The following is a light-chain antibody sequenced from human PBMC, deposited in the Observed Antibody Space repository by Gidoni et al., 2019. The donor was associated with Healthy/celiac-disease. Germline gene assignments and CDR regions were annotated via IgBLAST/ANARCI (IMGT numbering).Light chain of an antibody. V-gene: IGKV3-11*01. Sequence: EIVLTQSPATLSLSPGERATLSCRASQSVSSYLAWYQQKPGQTPRLLIYDASNRATSIPARFSGSGSGTDFTLTSSSLEPEDFAVYYCQQRSNWYTFGQGTKLEIK. CDR1: QSVSSY. CDR3: QQRSNWYT. J-gene: IGKJ2*01. CDR2: DAS.